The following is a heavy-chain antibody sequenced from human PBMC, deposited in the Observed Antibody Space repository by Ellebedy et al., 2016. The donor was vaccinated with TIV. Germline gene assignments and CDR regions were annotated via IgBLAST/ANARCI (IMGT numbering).Heavy chain of an antibody. J-gene: IGHJ5*02. CDR1: GGSLRGYY. Sequence: MPSETLSLTCAVPGGSLRGYYWSWIRQPPGKGLEWIGEINPSGVINYDPSLKSRVTISADTSKNQVSLRLSSVSAADTAIYFCAKGLGGLQLWFDPWGQGTLVTVSS. CDR3: AKGLGGLQLWFDP. D-gene: IGHD1-1*01. CDR2: INPSGVI. V-gene: IGHV4-34*01.